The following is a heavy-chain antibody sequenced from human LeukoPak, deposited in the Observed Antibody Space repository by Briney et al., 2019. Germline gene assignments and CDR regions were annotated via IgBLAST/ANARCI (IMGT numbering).Heavy chain of an antibody. CDR3: TTDVEMATIIRLIVDY. D-gene: IGHD5-24*01. CDR2: IKSKTDGGTT. J-gene: IGHJ4*02. Sequence: PGGSLRLSCAASGFTFDDYAMHWVRQAPGKGLEWVGRIKSKTDGGTTDYAAPVKGRFTISRDDSKNTLYLQMNSLKTEDTAVYYCTTDVEMATIIRLIVDYWGQGTLVTVSS. CDR1: GFTFDDYA. V-gene: IGHV3-15*07.